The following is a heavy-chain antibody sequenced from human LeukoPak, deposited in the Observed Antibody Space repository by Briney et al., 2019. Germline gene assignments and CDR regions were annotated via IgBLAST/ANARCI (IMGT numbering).Heavy chain of an antibody. CDR3: ARPKTETGYDAFDI. CDR2: IYPGDSDA. J-gene: IGHJ3*02. Sequence: GESPKISCKGSGYSFTSYWIGWVLQMPGKGLEWMVIIYPGDSDARYSPSFQGQVSFSADRSINTAYLQWSSLRASDTAMYYCARPKTETGYDAFDIWGQGTMVTVSS. CDR1: GYSFTSYW. V-gene: IGHV5-51*01. D-gene: IGHD2-15*01.